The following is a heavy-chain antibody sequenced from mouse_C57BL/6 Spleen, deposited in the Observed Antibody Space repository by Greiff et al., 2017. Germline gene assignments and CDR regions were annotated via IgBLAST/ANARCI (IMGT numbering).Heavy chain of an antibody. J-gene: IGHJ3*01. Sequence: QVQLQQSGPELVKPGASVKISCKASGYAFSSSWMNWVKQRPGKGIEWIGRIYPGDGDTNYNGKFKGKATLTADKSSSTAYMQLSSLTSEDSAVYFCARVPFYDGYYFAYWGQGTLVTVSA. CDR1: GYAFSSSW. V-gene: IGHV1-82*01. CDR3: ARVPFYDGYYFAY. CDR2: IYPGDGDT. D-gene: IGHD2-3*01.